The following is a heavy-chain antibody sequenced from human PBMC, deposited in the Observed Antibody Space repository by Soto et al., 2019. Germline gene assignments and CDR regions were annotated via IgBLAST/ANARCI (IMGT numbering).Heavy chain of an antibody. CDR3: ARAPGYSGYDALDY. Sequence: EVQLVESEGGLVQPGGSLRLSCAASGYTFSTYAMHWVRQAPGKGLEYVSVINSNGGSTFYANSVKGRFTISRDNSKNTLYLQMVSLRVEDTGVYNCARAPGYSGYDALDYWGQGTLVTVSS. V-gene: IGHV3-64*01. CDR1: GYTFSTYA. J-gene: IGHJ4*02. D-gene: IGHD5-12*01. CDR2: INSNGGST.